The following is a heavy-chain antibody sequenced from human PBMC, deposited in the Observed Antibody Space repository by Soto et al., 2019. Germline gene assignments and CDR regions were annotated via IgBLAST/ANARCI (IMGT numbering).Heavy chain of an antibody. Sequence: PGGSLRLSCLASGFTFSSYSMNWVRQAPGKGLEWVSSISSSSSYIYYADSVKGRFTISRDNAKNSLYLQMNSLRAEDTAVYYCARAAAYGGNHYYYYYGMDVWGQGTTVTVS. J-gene: IGHJ6*02. D-gene: IGHD4-17*01. V-gene: IGHV3-21*01. CDR3: ARAAAYGGNHYYYYYGMDV. CDR1: GFTFSSYS. CDR2: ISSSSSYI.